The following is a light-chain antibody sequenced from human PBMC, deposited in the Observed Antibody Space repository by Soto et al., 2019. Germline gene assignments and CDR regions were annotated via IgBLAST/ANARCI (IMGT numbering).Light chain of an antibody. Sequence: QSMLTQPPSVSGTPGQRVTISCSGSSSNIGSNIVNWYQQFPGTAPRLLIYNINQRPSGVPDRFSGSKSGTSASLAISGLQSEDAADYYCTAWDDSLNGPVFGTGTKLTVL. CDR2: NIN. CDR3: TAWDDSLNGPV. CDR1: SSNIGSNI. J-gene: IGLJ1*01. V-gene: IGLV1-44*01.